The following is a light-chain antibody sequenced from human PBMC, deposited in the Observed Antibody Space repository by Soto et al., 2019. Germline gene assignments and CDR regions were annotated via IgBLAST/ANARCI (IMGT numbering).Light chain of an antibody. Sequence: EIVMTQSPATLSVSPGERATLSCRASQSVSSNLAWYQQKPGQAPRLLIYGASTRATGIPARFSGSGSVTEFTLTISSLQSEDFAVYYCQQYNNWPPYTCGGGTKVEIK. V-gene: IGKV3-15*01. J-gene: IGKJ4*01. CDR2: GAS. CDR3: QQYNNWPPYT. CDR1: QSVSSN.